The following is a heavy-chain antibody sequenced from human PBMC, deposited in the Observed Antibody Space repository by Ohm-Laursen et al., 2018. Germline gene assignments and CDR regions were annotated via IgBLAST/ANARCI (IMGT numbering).Heavy chain of an antibody. CDR1: GFTFSSYA. CDR2: FSGNGGST. J-gene: IGHJ4*02. D-gene: IGHD6-13*01. V-gene: IGHV3-23*01. CDR3: AKDLMSARSYSSSWDGY. Sequence: GSLRLSCAASGFTFSSYAMSWVRQAPGKGLEWVSAFSGNGGSTYYADSVKGRFTISRDNSKNTLYLQMNSLRAEDTAVYYSAKDLMSARSYSSSWDGYWGQGTLVTVSS.